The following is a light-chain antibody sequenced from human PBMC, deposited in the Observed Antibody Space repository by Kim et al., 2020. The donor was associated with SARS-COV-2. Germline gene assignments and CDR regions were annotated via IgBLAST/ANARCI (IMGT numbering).Light chain of an antibody. CDR3: MQALQTPA. V-gene: IGKV2-28*01. CDR1: QSLLHSNGYNY. CDR2: LGS. J-gene: IGKJ1*01. Sequence: DIVMTQSPLSLPVTPGEPASISCRSSQSLLHSNGYNYLDWYLQKPGQSPQLLIYLGSNRASGVPDRFSGSGSGTDFTLKISRVEVEDVGVYYCMQALQTPAFGQGTKVDIK.